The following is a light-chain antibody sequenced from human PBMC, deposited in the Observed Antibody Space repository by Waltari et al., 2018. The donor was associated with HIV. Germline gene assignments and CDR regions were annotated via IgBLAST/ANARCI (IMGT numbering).Light chain of an antibody. CDR1: TINYNS. V-gene: IGLV2-14*03. J-gene: IGLJ2*01. Sequence: QSALTQPASVSGSPGQSVTISCTGPTINYNSVYWYQQHPAKAPQLIIFEGTYRPSGVSNRFSGSKSGNTASLTISGLQGEDEAHYYCSSYTASGSVIFGGGTNLTVL. CDR2: EGT. CDR3: SSYTASGSVI.